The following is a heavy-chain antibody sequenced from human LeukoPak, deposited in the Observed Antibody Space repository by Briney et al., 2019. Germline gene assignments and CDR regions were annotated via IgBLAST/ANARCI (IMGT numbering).Heavy chain of an antibody. Sequence: SGTLSLTCAVSGGSISSSNWWSWVRQPPGKGLEWIGEIYHSGSTNYNPSLKSRVTISVDKSKNQFSLKLSSVTAADTAVYYCARDRVVTASNWFDPWGQGTLVTVSS. CDR1: GGSISSSNW. D-gene: IGHD2-21*02. CDR3: ARDRVVTASNWFDP. V-gene: IGHV4-4*02. J-gene: IGHJ5*02. CDR2: IYHSGST.